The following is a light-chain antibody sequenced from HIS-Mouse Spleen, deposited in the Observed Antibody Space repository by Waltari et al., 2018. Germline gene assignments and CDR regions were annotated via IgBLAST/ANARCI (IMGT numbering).Light chain of an antibody. CDR1: SSDVGGYNY. J-gene: IGLJ2*01. Sequence: QSALTQPPSASGSPGQSVTISCTGTSSDVGGYNYVSWYQQHPGKAPKLMIYEVSKLPSGVPERVSGSKSGNTASLTVSGLQAEDEADYYCSSYAGSNNVVFGGGTKLTVL. CDR2: EVS. V-gene: IGLV2-8*01. CDR3: SSYAGSNNVV.